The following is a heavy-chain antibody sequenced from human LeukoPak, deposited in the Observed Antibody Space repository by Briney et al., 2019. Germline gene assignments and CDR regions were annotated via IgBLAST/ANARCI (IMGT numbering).Heavy chain of an antibody. CDR3: ARAGDGLDV. D-gene: IGHD7-27*01. J-gene: IGHJ6*04. CDR2: INPSGDTT. CDR1: GDTFSSYY. V-gene: IGHV1-46*01. Sequence: ASVKVSCKASGDTFSSYYVHWVRQAPGQGLEWMGIINPSGDTTLYAQEFQGRVTVTRDMSTSTVYMELSSLRSEDTAVFYCARAGDGLDVWGKGTTVTVSS.